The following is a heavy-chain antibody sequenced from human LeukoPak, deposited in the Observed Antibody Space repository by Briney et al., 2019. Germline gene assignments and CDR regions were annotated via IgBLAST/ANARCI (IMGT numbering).Heavy chain of an antibody. CDR2: INLDGSEK. D-gene: IGHD3-22*01. Sequence: PGGSPRLSCAASGFTFSRHWMSWVRQAPGKGLEWVGNINLDGSEKYYVDSVKGRFTISRDNAKNSLYLQMNGLRAEDTAVYFCAREGVVVGMDGFDYWGQGTLVTVSS. CDR3: AREGVVVGMDGFDY. V-gene: IGHV3-7*01. CDR1: GFTFSRHW. J-gene: IGHJ4*02.